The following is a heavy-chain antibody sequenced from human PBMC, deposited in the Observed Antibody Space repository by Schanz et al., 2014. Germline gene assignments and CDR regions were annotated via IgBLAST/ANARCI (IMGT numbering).Heavy chain of an antibody. D-gene: IGHD3-10*01. V-gene: IGHV4-34*02. CDR2: ISHDGTT. Sequence: QVQLQQWGAGLLKPSETLSLICVIHGGSFSAYHWSWLRQSPGKGPEWIGEISHDGTTNYNPSLKSRVTITGDTSTNQFSLNLTSVTAADTAVYYCASRRRMGISMVRGILKGWFDPWGQGTLVTVSS. CDR1: GGSFSAYH. J-gene: IGHJ5*02. CDR3: ASRRRMGISMVRGILKGWFDP.